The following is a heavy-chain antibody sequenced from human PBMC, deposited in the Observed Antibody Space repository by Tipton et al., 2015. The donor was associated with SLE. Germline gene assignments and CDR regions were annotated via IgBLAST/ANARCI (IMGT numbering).Heavy chain of an antibody. CDR1: GFTLSSSA. CDR3: ASLYRG. CDR2: ISFDGTSK. D-gene: IGHD5-12*01. Sequence: SLRLSCEVSGFTLSSSAVHWVRQAPGKALDWVAVISFDGTSKFYADSVKGRFTVSRDNSKNTLILQMDSLRVDDTAVYYCASLYRGWGQGTMVTVSS. V-gene: IGHV3-30*14. J-gene: IGHJ3*01.